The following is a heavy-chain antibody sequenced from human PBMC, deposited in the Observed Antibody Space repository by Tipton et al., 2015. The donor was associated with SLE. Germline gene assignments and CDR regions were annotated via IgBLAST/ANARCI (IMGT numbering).Heavy chain of an antibody. CDR2: IDYTGTS. CDR1: GESFSGYS. V-gene: IGHV4-59*01. CDR3: PRHKPSSSCLDY. D-gene: IGHD6-13*01. Sequence: TLSLTCAVYGESFSGYSWSWVRQPPGKGLEWIGSIDYTGTSNYNPSLKSRITISGDTSKNQFSLKLRSVTAADAAVYYCPRHKPSSSCLDYWGQGTLVTVDS. J-gene: IGHJ4*02.